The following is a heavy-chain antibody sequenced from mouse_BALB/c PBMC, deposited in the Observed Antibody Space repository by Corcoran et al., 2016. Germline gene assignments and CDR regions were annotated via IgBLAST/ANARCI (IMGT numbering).Heavy chain of an antibody. V-gene: IGHV9-3-1*01. CDR2: KYTYTGEP. J-gene: IGHJ1*01. CDR3: ARGTKVVATNFDI. D-gene: IGHD1-1*01. Sequence: QIQFVQSGPELKKPGETVKISCKASGYTFTNYGMNWVKQAPGKGLKWMGWKYTYTGEPTYADDFKGRFAFSLETSASTAYLQINNLKNEDTATYFCARGTKVVATNFDIWGAGTTVTVSS. CDR1: GYTFTNYG.